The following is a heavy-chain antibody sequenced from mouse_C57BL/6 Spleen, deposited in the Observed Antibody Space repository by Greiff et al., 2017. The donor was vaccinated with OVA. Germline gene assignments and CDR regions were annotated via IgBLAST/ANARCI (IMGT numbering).Heavy chain of an antibody. Sequence: QVQLQQPGAELVKPGASVTMSCKASGYTFTSYGITWVKQRPGQGLEWIGDIYPGSGSTNYNEKFKSKATLTVDTSSSTAYMQLSSLTSEDSAVYYCARYGCGSSYKAYYYAMDYWGQGTSVTVSS. CDR3: ARYGCGSSYKAYYYAMDY. CDR2: IYPGSGST. D-gene: IGHD1-1*01. CDR1: GYTFTSYG. V-gene: IGHV1-55*01. J-gene: IGHJ4*01.